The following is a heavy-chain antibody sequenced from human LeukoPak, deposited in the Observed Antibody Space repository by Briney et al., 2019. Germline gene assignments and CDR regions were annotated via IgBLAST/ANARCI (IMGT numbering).Heavy chain of an antibody. CDR2: ISAYNGNT. V-gene: IGHV1-18*01. J-gene: IGHJ6*03. Sequence: ASVKVSCKASGYTFSSHGISWVRQAPGQGLEWMGWISAYNGNTNYAQKVQGRVTMTTDTSTSTAYMELSSLRSEDTAVYYCATVYYYGSGSYPPVPYYYYYMDVWGKGTTVTVSS. CDR1: GYTFSSHG. D-gene: IGHD3-10*01. CDR3: ATVYYYGSGSYPPVPYYYYYMDV.